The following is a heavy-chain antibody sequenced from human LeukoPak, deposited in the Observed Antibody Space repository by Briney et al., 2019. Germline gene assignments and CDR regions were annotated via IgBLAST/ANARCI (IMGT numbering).Heavy chain of an antibody. CDR2: ISSSVSTI. Sequence: GRCLRLSCAASGFTFGDYYMSWIRQAAGKGLECVSYISSSVSTIYYADSVKGRFTISRENAKNSLYLQMNSLRAEDTAVYYCARGKYYYDSSGYYAPDYWGKGTLVTVSS. D-gene: IGHD3-22*01. J-gene: IGHJ4*02. V-gene: IGHV3-11*01. CDR3: ARGKYYYDSSGYYAPDY. CDR1: GFTFGDYY.